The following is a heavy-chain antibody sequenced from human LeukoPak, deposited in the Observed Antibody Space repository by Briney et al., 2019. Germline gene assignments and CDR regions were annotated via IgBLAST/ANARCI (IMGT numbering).Heavy chain of an antibody. CDR1: GFIFSDHY. CDR3: ARVRSGSSAGNYGMDV. CDR2: INSDGSWT. Sequence: GGSLRLSCAASGFIFSDHYMDWVRQAPGRGLVWVSHINSDGSWTSYADSVKGRFTISRDNAKNTLYLQMNSLRAEDTAVYYCARVRSGSSAGNYGMDVWGQGTTVTVSS. D-gene: IGHD1-26*01. J-gene: IGHJ6*02. V-gene: IGHV3-74*01.